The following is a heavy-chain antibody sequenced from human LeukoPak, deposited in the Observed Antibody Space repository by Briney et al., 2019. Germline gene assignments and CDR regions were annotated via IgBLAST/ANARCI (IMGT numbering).Heavy chain of an antibody. CDR1: GDSVSSNSAA. CDR3: AREHGTDSSGYYYVFDY. Sequence: SQTLSLTCAISGDSVSSNSAAWNWIRQSPSRGLEWLGRTYYRSKWYNDYAVSVKSRITINPDTSKNQFSLQLNSVTPEDTAVYYCAREHGTDSSGYYYVFDYWGQGTLVTVSS. J-gene: IGHJ4*02. CDR2: TYYRSKWYN. D-gene: IGHD3-22*01. V-gene: IGHV6-1*01.